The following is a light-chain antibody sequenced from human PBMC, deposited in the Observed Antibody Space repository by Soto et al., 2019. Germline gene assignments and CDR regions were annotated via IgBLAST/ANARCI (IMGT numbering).Light chain of an antibody. Sequence: EIVLTQSPATLSLSPGERATLSWRASQSVSSYLAWYQQKPGLAPRLLIHDASARATGIPARFSGSGSGTDFTLTISGLEPEDFAVYYCQHRGNWPPISFGQGTRLEIK. CDR3: QHRGNWPPIS. CDR1: QSVSSY. J-gene: IGKJ5*01. V-gene: IGKV3-11*01. CDR2: DAS.